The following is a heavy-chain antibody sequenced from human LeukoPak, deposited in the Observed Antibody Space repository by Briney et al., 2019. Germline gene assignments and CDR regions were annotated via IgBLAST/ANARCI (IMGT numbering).Heavy chain of an antibody. D-gene: IGHD6-19*01. V-gene: IGHV3-48*01. J-gene: IGHJ4*02. CDR1: GFTFSTYS. Sequence: GGSLRLSCAASGFTFSTYSMNWVRQAPGKGLEGVSYISSSSSTIYYADSVKGRFTISRDNAKNPLYLQMHSLRAEDTAVYYCAKDSFPGYSSGWYGSNFDYWGQGTLVPVSS. CDR2: ISSSSSTI. CDR3: AKDSFPGYSSGWYGSNFDY.